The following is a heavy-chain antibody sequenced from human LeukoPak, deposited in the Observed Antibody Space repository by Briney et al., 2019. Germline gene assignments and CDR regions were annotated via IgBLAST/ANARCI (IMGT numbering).Heavy chain of an antibody. V-gene: IGHV3-21*01. CDR2: ISGSNSYI. D-gene: IGHD3-10*02. J-gene: IGHJ6*04. CDR1: GFTFNSYS. Sequence: AGGSLRLSCAAAGFTFNSYSMNWVRQAPGKGLEGVSAISGSNSYIYYADSMKGRFTISRDNAKNSLYLQMNSLRAEDTAVYYCAELGITMIGGVWGKGTTVTISS. CDR3: AELGITMIGGV.